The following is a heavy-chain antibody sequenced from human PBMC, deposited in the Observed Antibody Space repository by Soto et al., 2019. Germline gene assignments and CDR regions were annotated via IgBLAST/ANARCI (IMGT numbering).Heavy chain of an antibody. Sequence: ETRSLSRRVSVGTTSSDCWSRIRRPAGKGLEWIGRIYTSGSTNYNPSLKSRVTMSLDTSKNQFSLKLSSVTAADTAVYFCARVSPDYGGNWFNYWGQGTLVTVSS. CDR2: IYTSGST. CDR3: ARVSPDYGGNWFNY. J-gene: IGHJ5*01. D-gene: IGHD4-17*01. CDR1: VGTTSSDC. V-gene: IGHV4-4*07.